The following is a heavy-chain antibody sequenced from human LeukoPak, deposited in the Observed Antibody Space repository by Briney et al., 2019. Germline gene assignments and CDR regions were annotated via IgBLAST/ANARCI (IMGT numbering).Heavy chain of an antibody. J-gene: IGHJ6*03. CDR3: ASNYDSSGYHYYYYMDV. CDR2: ISSSGSTI. V-gene: IGHV3-48*03. Sequence: GGSLRLSCAASGFTFSSYEMNWVRQAPGKGLEWVSYISSSGSTIYYADSVKGRFTISRDNAKNSLYLQMNSLRAEDTAVYYCASNYDSSGYHYYYYMDVWGKGTTVTVSS. CDR1: GFTFSSYE. D-gene: IGHD3-22*01.